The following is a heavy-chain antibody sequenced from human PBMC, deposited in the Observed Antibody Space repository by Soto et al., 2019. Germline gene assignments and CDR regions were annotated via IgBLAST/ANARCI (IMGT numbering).Heavy chain of an antibody. CDR2: IDPSDSYT. D-gene: IGHD6-13*01. V-gene: IGHV5-10-1*01. J-gene: IGHJ6*02. CDR3: ARFGAAAGTFWVTSPVYYYYGMDV. CDR1: GYSFTSYW. Sequence: PGESLKISCKGSGYSFTSYWISWVRQMPGKGLEWMGRIDPSDSYTNYSPSFQGHVTISADKSISTAYLQWSSLKASDTAMYYCARFGAAAGTFWVTSPVYYYYGMDVWGQGTTVTVSS.